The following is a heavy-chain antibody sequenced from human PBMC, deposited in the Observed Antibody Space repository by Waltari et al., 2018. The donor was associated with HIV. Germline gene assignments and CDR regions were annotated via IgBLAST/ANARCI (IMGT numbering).Heavy chain of an antibody. D-gene: IGHD4-17*01. CDR1: GGSISSGSYY. J-gene: IGHJ4*02. CDR3: ARLNGATRSYFDY. Sequence: QVQLKESGPGLVKPSQTLSLTCTVSGGSISSGSYYWSWIRQPAGKGLEWIGRIYTSGSTNYNPSLKSRVTISVDTSKNQFSLKLSSVTAADTAVYYCARLNGATRSYFDYWGQGTLVTVSS. CDR2: IYTSGST. V-gene: IGHV4-61*02.